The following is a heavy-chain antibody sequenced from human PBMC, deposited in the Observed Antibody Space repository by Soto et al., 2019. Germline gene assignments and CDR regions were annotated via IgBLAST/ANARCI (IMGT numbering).Heavy chain of an antibody. D-gene: IGHD3-22*01. J-gene: IGHJ4*02. CDR3: AHRRNYYDSSQHFDY. CDR2: IYWDDDK. V-gene: IGHV2-5*02. CDR1: GFSLSTSGVG. Sequence: QITLKESGPTLVKPTQTLTLTCTFSGFSLSTSGVGVGWIRQPPGKALEWLALIYWDDDKRYSPSLKSRLTITKDTSKIQVVLTMTNMDPVDTATYYCAHRRNYYDSSQHFDYWGQGTLVTVSS.